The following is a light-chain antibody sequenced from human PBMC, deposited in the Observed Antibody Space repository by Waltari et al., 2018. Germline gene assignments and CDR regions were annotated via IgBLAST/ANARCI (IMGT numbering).Light chain of an antibody. J-gene: IGKJ2*01. V-gene: IGKV1-5*03. Sequence: DIQMTQSPSTLSVSVGDRVTITCRASQSISNWLAWYQQKRGKAPKLLIYKASSLESEVPSRFSGSGSGTESTLNISSLQPDDFATYYCQQYNSYSYTFGQGTKLEIK. CDR2: KAS. CDR3: QQYNSYSYT. CDR1: QSISNW.